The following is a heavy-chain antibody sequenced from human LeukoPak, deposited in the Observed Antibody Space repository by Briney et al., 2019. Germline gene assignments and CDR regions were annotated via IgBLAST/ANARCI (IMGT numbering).Heavy chain of an antibody. CDR1: GGSISSHY. CDR3: ARVSLGDFRSGYSRNYMGV. D-gene: IGHD3-3*01. CDR2: IYYSGST. J-gene: IGHJ6*03. Sequence: PSETLSLTCTVSGGSISSHYWSWIRQPPGKGLEWIGYIYYSGSTNYNPSLKSRVTISVDTSKNQFSLKLSSVTAADTAVYYCARVSLGDFRSGYSRNYMGVWGKGTTVTVSS. V-gene: IGHV4-59*11.